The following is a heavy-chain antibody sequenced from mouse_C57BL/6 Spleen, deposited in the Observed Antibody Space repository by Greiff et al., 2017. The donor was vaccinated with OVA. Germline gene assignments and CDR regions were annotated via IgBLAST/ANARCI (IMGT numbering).Heavy chain of an antibody. Sequence: VQLQQSGAELVMPGASVKLSCKASGYTFTSYWMHWVKQRPGQGLEWIGEIDPSDSYTNYNQKFKGKSTLTVDKSSSTAYMQLSSLTSEDSAVYYCARVRVRGLDYWGQGTTLTVSS. V-gene: IGHV1-69*01. CDR1: GYTFTSYW. CDR3: ARVRVRGLDY. J-gene: IGHJ2*01. D-gene: IGHD2-13*01. CDR2: IDPSDSYT.